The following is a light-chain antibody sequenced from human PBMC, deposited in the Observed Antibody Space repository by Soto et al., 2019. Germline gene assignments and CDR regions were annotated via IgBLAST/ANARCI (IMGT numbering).Light chain of an antibody. V-gene: IGKV3-11*01. J-gene: IGKJ1*01. CDR1: QSVSSY. Sequence: EIVLTQSPATLSLSPGERATLSCRASQSVSSYLAWYQQKPGQAPRLLIYDASNRATGIPARFSGSGSGTDFTLFISSLEPEDFAVYYCQQRSNWPPWTFGQGTKVEIK. CDR3: QQRSNWPPWT. CDR2: DAS.